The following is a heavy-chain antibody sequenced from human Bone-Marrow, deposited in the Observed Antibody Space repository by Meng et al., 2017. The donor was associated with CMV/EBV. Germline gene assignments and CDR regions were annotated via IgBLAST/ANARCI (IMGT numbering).Heavy chain of an antibody. CDR3: AKEHFSSEIPYDYGGNADGWGSHRYDSYGMDV. D-gene: IGHD4-23*01. J-gene: IGHJ6*02. V-gene: IGHV3-49*04. Sequence: GGSPKISGPASGFTFGEAALNWVRQAPGHGQAWVAFISSNAYGGTTKYDASVKGRFTISRDDSKNSLYLEMNRLKTKDTAVYYCAKEHFSSEIPYDYGGNADGWGSHRYDSYGMDVWGQGTTVTVSS. CDR1: GFTFGEAA. CDR2: ISSNAYGGTT.